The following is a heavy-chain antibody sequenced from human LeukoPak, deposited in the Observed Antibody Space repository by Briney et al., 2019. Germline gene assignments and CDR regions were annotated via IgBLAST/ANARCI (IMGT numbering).Heavy chain of an antibody. CDR3: AREIAAADAFDY. CDR2: INPNSGGT. Sequence: ASVKVSCKASGYTFTGYYMHWGRQALGQGLGWRGWINPNSGGTNYAQKFQGRVTMTRDTSISTAYMELSRLRSDDTAVYYCAREIAAADAFDYWGQGTLVTVSS. V-gene: IGHV1-2*02. CDR1: GYTFTGYY. D-gene: IGHD6-13*01. J-gene: IGHJ4*02.